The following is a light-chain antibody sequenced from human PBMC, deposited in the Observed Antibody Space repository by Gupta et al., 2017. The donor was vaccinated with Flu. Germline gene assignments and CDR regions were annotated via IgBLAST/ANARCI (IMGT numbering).Light chain of an antibody. CDR3: QHNNSFPWT. Sequence: DIQMTQSPSTLAASVGDRVTIPCRASQSTSRWLAWYQQKPGKAPKLLISKASSLESGVPSSFSGSGSGTEFTLTISSLQPDDFATYFCQHNNSFPWTFGQVTKVEIK. J-gene: IGKJ1*01. V-gene: IGKV1-5*03. CDR2: KAS. CDR1: QSTSRW.